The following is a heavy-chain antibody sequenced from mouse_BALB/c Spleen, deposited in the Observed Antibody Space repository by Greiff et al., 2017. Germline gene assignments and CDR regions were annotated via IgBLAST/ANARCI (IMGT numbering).Heavy chain of an antibody. CDR3: ARTLYYDYDYYAMDY. J-gene: IGHJ4*01. V-gene: IGHV5-17*02. Sequence: EVHLVESGGGLVQPGGSRKLSCAASGFTFSSFGMHWVRQAPEKGLEWVAYISSGSSTIYYADTVKGRFTISRDNPKNTLFLQMTSLRSEDTAMYYCARTLYYDYDYYAMDYWGQGTSVTVSS. CDR1: GFTFSSFG. CDR2: ISSGSSTI. D-gene: IGHD2-4*01.